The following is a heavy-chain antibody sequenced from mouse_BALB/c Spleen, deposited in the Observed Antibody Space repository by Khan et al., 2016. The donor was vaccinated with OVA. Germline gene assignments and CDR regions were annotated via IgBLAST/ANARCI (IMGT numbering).Heavy chain of an antibody. Sequence: EVQLVESGGGLVKPGGSLKLSCAPSGFAFSSYDMSWVRQTPEKRLEWVATISGTGIYTYYPDSVKGRFTISRDNARYTLYLQMSSLRSEDTALYYCARPSYYGNPWFTYWGQGTLVTVSA. D-gene: IGHD2-10*01. CDR1: GFAFSSYD. CDR2: ISGTGIYT. J-gene: IGHJ3*01. V-gene: IGHV5-9*02. CDR3: ARPSYYGNPWFTY.